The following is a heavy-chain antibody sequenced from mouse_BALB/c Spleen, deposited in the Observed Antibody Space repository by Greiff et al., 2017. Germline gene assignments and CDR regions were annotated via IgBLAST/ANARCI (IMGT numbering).Heavy chain of an antibody. CDR3: ARDGEDAMDY. CDR2: IWAGGST. J-gene: IGHJ4*01. CDR1: GFSLTSYG. D-gene: IGHD2-13*01. V-gene: IGHV2-9*02. Sequence: VQGVESGPGLVAPSQSLSITCTVSGFSLTSYGVHWVRQPPGKGLEWLGVIWAGGSTNYNSALMSRLSISKDNSKSQVFLKMNSLQTDDTAMYYCARDGEDAMDYWGQGTSVTVSS.